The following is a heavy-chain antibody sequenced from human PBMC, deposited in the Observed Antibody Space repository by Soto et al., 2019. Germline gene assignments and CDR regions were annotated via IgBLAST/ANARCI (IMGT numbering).Heavy chain of an antibody. CDR3: AKDHDRYRAAAAQRGEPSAY. CDR1: GFTFSSYG. D-gene: IGHD6-13*01. V-gene: IGHV3-30*18. J-gene: IGHJ4*02. CDR2: ISYDGSNK. Sequence: QVQLVASGGGVVQPGRSLRLSCAASGFTFSSYGMHWVRQAPGKGLEWVAVISYDGSNKYYADSVKGRFTISRDNSKNTLYLQMNSLRAEDTAVYYCAKDHDRYRAAAAQRGEPSAYWGQGTLVTVSS.